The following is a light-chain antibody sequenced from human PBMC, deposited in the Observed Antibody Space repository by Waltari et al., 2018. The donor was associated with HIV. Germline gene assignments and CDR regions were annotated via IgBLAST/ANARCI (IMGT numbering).Light chain of an antibody. Sequence: DLVITQSPDSLAVSLGERVPIHCTSSPSVLDRSTNNHHLGWYQQKPGQAPKVLIYRASTRETGVPDRFSGSGSGTDFTLTISSLQAEDVAVYFCQQYHSLPFTFGGGTKVEIK. V-gene: IGKV4-1*01. CDR2: RAS. CDR1: PSVLDRSTNNHH. J-gene: IGKJ4*02. CDR3: QQYHSLPFT.